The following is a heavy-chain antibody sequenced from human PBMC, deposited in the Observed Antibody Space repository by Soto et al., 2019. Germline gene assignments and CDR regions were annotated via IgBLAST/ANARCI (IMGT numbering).Heavy chain of an antibody. CDR3: GANMDV. Sequence: EVQLVESGGGLVQPGGSLRLSCAASGFTFGSYWMSWVRQAPGKGLEWVANINQGGSEKHYVDSVKGRFNISRDNVKNLVFLQMNSLRAEDTAVYYCGANMDVWGQETTVTVSS. CDR1: GFTFGSYW. J-gene: IGHJ6*02. V-gene: IGHV3-7*02. CDR2: INQGGSEK.